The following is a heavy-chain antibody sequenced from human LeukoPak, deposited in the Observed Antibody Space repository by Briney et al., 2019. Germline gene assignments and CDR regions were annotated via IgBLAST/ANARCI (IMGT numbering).Heavy chain of an antibody. Sequence: SQTLSLTCAISGDSVSSKSAAWNWIRQSPSRGLEWLGRTYYRSKWYNDYAVFVKSRITINPETSKNQFSLQLNSVTPEDTAVYFCARDRTGDLYIDCWGQGTLVTVSS. CDR1: GDSVSSKSAA. J-gene: IGHJ4*02. CDR3: ARDRTGDLYIDC. V-gene: IGHV6-1*01. D-gene: IGHD7-27*01. CDR2: TYYRSKWYN.